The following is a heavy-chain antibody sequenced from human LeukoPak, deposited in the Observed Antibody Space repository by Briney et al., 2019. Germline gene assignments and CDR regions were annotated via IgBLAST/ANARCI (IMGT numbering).Heavy chain of an antibody. J-gene: IGHJ4*02. CDR2: ISGSGGNT. V-gene: IGHV3-23*01. CDR1: GFTFGDYA. D-gene: IGHD6-19*01. CDR3: AKEPATRWLATFDY. Sequence: GGSLRLSCTASGFTFGDYAMSWVRQAPGKGLEWVSTISGSGGNTYYADSVKGRFTISRDNSKNTLYLQMNSLRAEDTAVYYCAKEPATRWLATFDYWGQGTLVTVSS.